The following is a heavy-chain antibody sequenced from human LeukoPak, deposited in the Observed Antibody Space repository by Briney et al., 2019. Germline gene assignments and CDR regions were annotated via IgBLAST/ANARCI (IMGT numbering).Heavy chain of an antibody. CDR2: IYHSGST. J-gene: IGHJ6*03. CDR3: ARLIDYYYYYMDV. D-gene: IGHD2/OR15-2a*01. Sequence: TLSLTCTVSGYSISSGYYWGWIRQPPGKGLEWIGNIYHSGSTYYNPSLKSRVAISVDTSKNQFSLKLSSVTAADTAVYYCARLIDYYYYYMDVWGKGTTVTVSS. V-gene: IGHV4-38-2*02. CDR1: GYSISSGYY.